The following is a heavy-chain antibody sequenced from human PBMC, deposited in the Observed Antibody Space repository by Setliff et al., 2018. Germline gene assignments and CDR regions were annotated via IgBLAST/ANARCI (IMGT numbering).Heavy chain of an antibody. CDR2: ISAYNANT. CDR1: GYIFAGYY. J-gene: IGHJ4*02. V-gene: IGHV1-18*04. Sequence: GASVKVSCKASGYIFAGYYMHWVRQTPGQGLEWMGWISAYNANTKSAQKFQGRITMTTDTSTSTLYMELASLRSEDTAVYYCARAGDAASGRKGVFEYWGQGTAVTVSS. CDR3: ARAGDAASGRKGVFEY. D-gene: IGHD1-26*01.